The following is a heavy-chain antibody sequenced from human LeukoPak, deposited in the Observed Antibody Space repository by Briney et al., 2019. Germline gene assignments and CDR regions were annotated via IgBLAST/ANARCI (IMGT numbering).Heavy chain of an antibody. CDR1: GFTFSSYS. J-gene: IGHJ4*02. CDR3: ARGGMRYCSSTSCPNYFDY. D-gene: IGHD2-2*01. V-gene: IGHV3-21*01. Sequence: GRSLRLSCAASGFTFSSYSMNWVRQAPGKGLEWVSSISSSSSYIYYADSVKGRFTISRDNAKNSLYLQMNSLRAEDTAVYYCARGGMRYCSSTSCPNYFDYWGQGTLVTVSS. CDR2: ISSSSSYI.